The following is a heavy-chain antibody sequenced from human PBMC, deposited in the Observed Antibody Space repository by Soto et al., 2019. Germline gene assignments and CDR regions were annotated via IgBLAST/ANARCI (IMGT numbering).Heavy chain of an antibody. V-gene: IGHV4-39*01. D-gene: IGHD4-17*01. CDR1: GGSISSSNYF. Sequence: SETLSLTCTVSGGSISSSNYFWGWIRQPPGKGLEWIGSMYYSGSTYYNPSLKSRVTISVDTSKNQFSLKLSSVTAADTAMYYCARHWEGTIRSLNWFDPWGQGTLVTVSS. J-gene: IGHJ5*02. CDR2: MYYSGST. CDR3: ARHWEGTIRSLNWFDP.